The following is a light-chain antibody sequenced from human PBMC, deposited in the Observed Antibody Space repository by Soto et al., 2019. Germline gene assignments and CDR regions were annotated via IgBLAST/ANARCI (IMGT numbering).Light chain of an antibody. Sequence: QSVLTQPPSVSGAPGQRVTISCTGSSSNIGAGYDVHWYQQLPGTAPKLLIYGNSKRPSVVPDRLSGSKSGTSASLAITGLQAEDEADYYCQSYDSSLSGWVFGGGTKITVL. CDR1: SSNIGAGYD. V-gene: IGLV1-40*01. J-gene: IGLJ3*02. CDR2: GNS. CDR3: QSYDSSLSGWV.